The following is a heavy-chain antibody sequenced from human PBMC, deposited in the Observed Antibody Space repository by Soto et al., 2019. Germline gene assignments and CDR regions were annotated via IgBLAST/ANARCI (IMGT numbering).Heavy chain of an antibody. J-gene: IGHJ6*03. CDR3: ARVRDCSGGSCYSYYYYMDV. D-gene: IGHD2-15*01. CDR1: GYSFTSYW. CDR2: IYPGDSDT. V-gene: IGHV5-51*01. Sequence: GESLKISCKGSGYSFTSYWIGWVRQMPGKGLEWMGIIYPGDSDTRYSPSFQGQVTISADKSISTAYLQWSSLKASDTAMYYCARVRDCSGGSCYSYYYYMDVRGKGTTVTVSS.